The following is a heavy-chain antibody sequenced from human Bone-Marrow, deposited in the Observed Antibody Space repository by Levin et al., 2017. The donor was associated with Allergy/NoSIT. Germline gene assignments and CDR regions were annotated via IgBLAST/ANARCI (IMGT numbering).Heavy chain of an antibody. CDR2: VYHSGTT. CDR1: GVSMGRDNFY. D-gene: IGHD6-19*01. J-gene: IGHJ4*02. V-gene: IGHV4-39*01. CDR3: ARHVPVAGPFDY. Sequence: SETLSLTCTVSGVSMGRDNFYWGWVRQSPGKGLEWIGSVYHSGTTYHTPSLKNRVTIFIDTSKNQFSLRMTSVTAADTALYFCARHVPVAGPFDYWGQGTLVSVSS.